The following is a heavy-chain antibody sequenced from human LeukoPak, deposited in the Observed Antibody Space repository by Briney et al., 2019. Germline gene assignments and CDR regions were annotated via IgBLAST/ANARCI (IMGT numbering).Heavy chain of an antibody. Sequence: PGGSLRLSCAASGFTFSSYWMSWVRQAPGRGLDWVANINKGGSEKYYVDSVKGRFTISRDDAKSSPYLQMNSLRAEDTAVYYCARIYCSSISCHFDYWGQGTLVTVSS. J-gene: IGHJ4*02. CDR2: INKGGSEK. CDR1: GFTFSSYW. V-gene: IGHV3-7*01. CDR3: ARIYCSSISCHFDY. D-gene: IGHD2-2*01.